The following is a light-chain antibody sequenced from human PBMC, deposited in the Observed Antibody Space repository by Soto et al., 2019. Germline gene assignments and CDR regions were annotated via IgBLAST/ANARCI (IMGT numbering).Light chain of an antibody. Sequence: EIVLTQSPGTLSLSPGERATLSCRASQSVGSYLAWYQQKPGQAPRLLISDTSSRATGIPDRVSGSGSGTDFTLTISRLEPEDFAVYYCQQFSSYPLTFGGGTKVDTK. CDR1: QSVGSY. J-gene: IGKJ4*01. V-gene: IGKV3-20*01. CDR3: QQFSSYPLT. CDR2: DTS.